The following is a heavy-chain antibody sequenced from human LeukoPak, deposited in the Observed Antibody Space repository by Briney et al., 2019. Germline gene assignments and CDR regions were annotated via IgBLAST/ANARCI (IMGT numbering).Heavy chain of an antibody. CDR2: ISSSSSYT. J-gene: IGHJ6*02. CDR1: GFTFSDYY. V-gene: IGHV3-11*05. D-gene: IGHD6-13*01. CDR3: ARDDHWGIAAAGVYNGMDV. Sequence: PGGSLRLSCAASGFTFSDYYMSWIRQALGKGLEWVSYISSSSSYTNYADSVKGRFTISRDNAKNSLYLQMNSLRAEDTAVYYCARDDHWGIAAAGVYNGMDVWGQGTTFT.